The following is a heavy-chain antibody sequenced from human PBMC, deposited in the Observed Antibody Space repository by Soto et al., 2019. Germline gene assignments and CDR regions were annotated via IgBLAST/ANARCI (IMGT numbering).Heavy chain of an antibody. D-gene: IGHD2-2*01. J-gene: IGHJ4*02. V-gene: IGHV4-59*08. Sequence: QVQLQESGPGLVKPSETLSLTCTVSGGSISSYYWSWIRQPPGKGLEWIGYIYYSGSTNYNPSLKSRVTIAVDTSKNQFSLKLSSVTAADTAVYYCATLKRDVVVPAAMPNYFDYWGQGTLVTVSS. CDR2: IYYSGST. CDR3: ATLKRDVVVPAAMPNYFDY. CDR1: GGSISSYY.